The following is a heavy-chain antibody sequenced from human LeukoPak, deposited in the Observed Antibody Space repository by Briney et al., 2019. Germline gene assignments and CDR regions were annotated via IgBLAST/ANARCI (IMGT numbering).Heavy chain of an antibody. CDR3: AKGRALEVVAAFNY. CDR1: GFTFSSYA. Sequence: PGGSLRLSCAASGFTFSSYAMSWVRQAPGEGLEWVSAISGSGGSTYYADSVKGRFTISRDNSMNTLYLQMNSLRADDTAVYYCAKGRALEVVAAFNYWGQGAVVTVSS. J-gene: IGHJ4*02. D-gene: IGHD2-15*01. V-gene: IGHV3-23*01. CDR2: ISGSGGST.